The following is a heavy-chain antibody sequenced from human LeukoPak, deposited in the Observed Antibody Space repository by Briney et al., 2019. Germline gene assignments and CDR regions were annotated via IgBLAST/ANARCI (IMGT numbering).Heavy chain of an antibody. CDR2: ISSTGSTI. J-gene: IGHJ4*02. CDR1: GFTFSGSA. D-gene: IGHD3-16*01. CDR3: AKSLVSDS. V-gene: IGHV3-48*02. Sequence: PGGSLRLSCAASGFTFSGSARNWVRQAPGKGLEWISSISSTGSTIYYADSVKGRFTISRDNAKNSLYLQMNSLRDEDTALYYCAKSLVSDSWGQGTLVTVSS.